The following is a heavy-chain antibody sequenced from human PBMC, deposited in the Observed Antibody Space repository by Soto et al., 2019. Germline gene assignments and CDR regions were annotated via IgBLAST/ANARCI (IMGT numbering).Heavy chain of an antibody. CDR1: GGSISSSTYY. V-gene: IGHV4-39*07. J-gene: IGHJ4*02. D-gene: IGHD4-17*01. CDR3: ARASTTVTTLDY. Sequence: TLSLTCTVSGGSISSSTYYWGWMRQPPGKGLEWIASFFIGGSTYYNPSLKSRVTISVDRSKNQFSLKLSSVTAADTAVYYCARASTTVTTLDYWGQGTLVTVSS. CDR2: FFIGGST.